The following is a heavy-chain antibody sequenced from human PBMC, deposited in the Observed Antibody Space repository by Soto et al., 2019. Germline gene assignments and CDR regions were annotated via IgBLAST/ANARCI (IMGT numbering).Heavy chain of an antibody. V-gene: IGHV4-31*03. CDR3: ARGSGGVPAAMYYYYMDV. CDR1: GGSISSGGYY. D-gene: IGHD2-2*01. J-gene: IGHJ6*03. Sequence: SETLSLTCTVSGGSISSGGYYRSWIRQHPGKGLEWIGYIYYSGSTYFNPSLKSRVTISVDTSKNQFSLKLSSVTAADTAVYYCARGSGGVPAAMYYYYMDVWGKGTTVTVSS. CDR2: IYYSGST.